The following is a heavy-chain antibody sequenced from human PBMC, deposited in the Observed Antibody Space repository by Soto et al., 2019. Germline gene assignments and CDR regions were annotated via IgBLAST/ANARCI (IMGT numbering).Heavy chain of an antibody. CDR3: ARDSGSSWYFGMDV. CDR1: GFTFSNYA. Sequence: ESGGGVVQPGRSQRLSCAASGFTFSNYAMHWVRQAPGKGLEWVAVISHDGYNKYYADSVKGRFTISRDSSKNTLYLQMNTLRVEDTAVYSCARDSGSSWYFGMDVWGQGTTVTVSS. J-gene: IGHJ6*02. CDR2: ISHDGYNK. D-gene: IGHD6-13*01. V-gene: IGHV3-30-3*01.